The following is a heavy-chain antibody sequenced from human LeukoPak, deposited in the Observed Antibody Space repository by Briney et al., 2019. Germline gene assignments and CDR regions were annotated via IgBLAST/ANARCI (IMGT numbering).Heavy chain of an antibody. CDR1: GFTFSSYW. CDR3: ARERGSGSYHPFDP. D-gene: IGHD3-10*01. Sequence: PGGSLRLSCVASGFTFSSYWMSWVRQTRGKGLEWVANIKQDGSEKNYIDSVKGRFTISRDNAKDSLYLQMNSLRADDTAIYYCARERGSGSYHPFDPWGQGTLAIVSS. J-gene: IGHJ5*02. V-gene: IGHV3-7*01. CDR2: IKQDGSEK.